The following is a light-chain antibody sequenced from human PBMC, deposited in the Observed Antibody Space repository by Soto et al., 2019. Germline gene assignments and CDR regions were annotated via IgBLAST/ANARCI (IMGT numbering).Light chain of an antibody. CDR3: QHYNSYSEA. CDR2: AAS. J-gene: IGKJ1*01. Sequence: AIQITQSPSSLSASVGDRVTITCRASQGIRNDLGWYQQKPGKAPKLLIYAASSLQSGVPSRFSGSGSGTEFTLTISSLQPDDFATYYCQHYNSYSEAFGQGTKVDI. V-gene: IGKV1-6*01. CDR1: QGIRND.